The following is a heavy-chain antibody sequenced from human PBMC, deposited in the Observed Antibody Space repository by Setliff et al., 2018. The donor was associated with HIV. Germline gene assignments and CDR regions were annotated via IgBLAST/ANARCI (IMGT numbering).Heavy chain of an antibody. CDR1: GYIFTSYD. D-gene: IGHD1-26*01. J-gene: IGHJ6*03. CDR3: ARGYLISGTQKSYYMDV. Sequence: ASVKVSCKASGYIFTSYDINWVRQATGRGLEWMGWMNPNSGNTGYAQKFQGRVTITRDTSINTAYMELSSLRSEDTAVYYCARGYLISGTQKSYYMDVWGKGTTVTVSS. CDR2: MNPNSGNT. V-gene: IGHV1-8*03.